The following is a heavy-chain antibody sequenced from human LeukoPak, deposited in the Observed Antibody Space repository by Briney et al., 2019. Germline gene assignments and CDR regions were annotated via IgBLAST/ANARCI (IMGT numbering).Heavy chain of an antibody. Sequence: ASVKVSCKASGYTFTGYYMHWVRQAPGQGLEWMGWINPNSGGTNYAQKFQGRVTMTRDTSISTAYMELSRLRSDDTAVYYCARECGYCSSTSCYLDYWGQGTLVTVSS. CDR3: ARECGYCSSTSCYLDY. CDR2: INPNSGGT. V-gene: IGHV1-2*02. D-gene: IGHD2-2*03. J-gene: IGHJ4*02. CDR1: GYTFTGYY.